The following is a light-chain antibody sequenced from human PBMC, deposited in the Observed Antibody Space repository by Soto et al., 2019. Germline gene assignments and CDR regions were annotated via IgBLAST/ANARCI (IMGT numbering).Light chain of an antibody. V-gene: IGLV1-40*01. CDR1: SSNIGAGYD. CDR2: FNS. J-gene: IGLJ2*01. Sequence: QAVVTQPPSVSGAPGQRITISCTGSSSNIGAGYDVHWYQQLPGTAPKLLIYFNSNRPSGVPDRFSGSKSGTSASLAITGLQAEDEADYYCQSYDSSLSGSVFGGGTKVTVL. CDR3: QSYDSSLSGSV.